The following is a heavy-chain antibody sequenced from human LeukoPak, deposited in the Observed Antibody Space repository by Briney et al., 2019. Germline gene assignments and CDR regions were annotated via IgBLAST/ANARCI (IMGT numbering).Heavy chain of an antibody. CDR1: GFTFTSSA. D-gene: IGHD3-10*01. Sequence: SVKVSCKASGFTFTSSAMQWVRQARGQRLEWIGWIVVGSGNTNYAQKFQERVTITRDMSTSTAYMELSSLRSEDTAVYYCAADIRYYYGSGSYYASEYWGQGTLVTVSS. CDR2: IVVGSGNT. J-gene: IGHJ4*02. V-gene: IGHV1-58*02. CDR3: AADIRYYYGSGSYYASEY.